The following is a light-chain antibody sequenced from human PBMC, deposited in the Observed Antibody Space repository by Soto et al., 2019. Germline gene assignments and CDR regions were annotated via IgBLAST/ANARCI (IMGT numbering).Light chain of an antibody. CDR2: KAS. CDR3: QQSYSTLPT. J-gene: IGKJ1*01. V-gene: IGKV1-5*03. CDR1: QSISSW. Sequence: DIEMTQSPSTLSASVGDRVTITCRASQSISSWLAWYQQKPGKAPKLLIYKASSLESGVPSRFSGSGYETDFTLTISSLQPEDFATYYCQQSYSTLPTFGQGTKVDI.